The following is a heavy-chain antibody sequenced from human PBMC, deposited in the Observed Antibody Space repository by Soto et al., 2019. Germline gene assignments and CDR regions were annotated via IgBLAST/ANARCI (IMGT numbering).Heavy chain of an antibody. CDR1: GFTFSSYS. Sequence: PGGSLRLSXAASGFTFSSYSMNWVRQAPGKGLEWVSSLSSSSGHIYYADSVKGRFTISRDNAKNSLYLQMNSLRAEDTAVYYCVRHWLATREFDYWGQGTLVTVSS. D-gene: IGHD1-26*01. V-gene: IGHV3-21*01. CDR2: LSSSSGHI. CDR3: VRHWLATREFDY. J-gene: IGHJ4*02.